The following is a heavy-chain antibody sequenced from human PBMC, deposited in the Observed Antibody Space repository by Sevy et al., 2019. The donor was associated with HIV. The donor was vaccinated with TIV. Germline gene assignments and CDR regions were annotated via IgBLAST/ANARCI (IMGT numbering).Heavy chain of an antibody. CDR2: ISGSAHRT. CDR3: VKEVSEYSYSDY. D-gene: IGHD5-18*01. CDR1: GFTFSNYA. Sequence: GGSLRLSCTASGFTFSNYAMSWVRQTPGKGLEWVSAISGSAHRTYYTHSVKGRFTISRDNSKNMLFLQMNSLRAEDTAVYYCVKEVSEYSYSDYWGQGTLVTVSS. V-gene: IGHV3-23*01. J-gene: IGHJ4*02.